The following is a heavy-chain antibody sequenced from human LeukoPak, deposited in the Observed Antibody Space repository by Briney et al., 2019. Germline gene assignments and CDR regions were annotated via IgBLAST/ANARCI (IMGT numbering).Heavy chain of an antibody. CDR2: ISYDGRNK. V-gene: IGHV3-30*03. CDR3: AIDPNWGTHS. J-gene: IGHJ4*02. CDR1: GFTFNNYG. D-gene: IGHD7-27*01. Sequence: GRSLRLSCAASGFTFNNYGMHWVRQAPGKGLEWVAVISYDGRNKHYPDSVKGRFTISRDISTDTLWLQMDSLRVEDTAVYYCAIDPNWGTHSWGQGVLVTVSS.